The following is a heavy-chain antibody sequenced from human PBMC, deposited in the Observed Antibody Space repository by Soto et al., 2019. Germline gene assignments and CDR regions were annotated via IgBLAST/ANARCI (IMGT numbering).Heavy chain of an antibody. J-gene: IGHJ4*02. D-gene: IGHD1-26*01. V-gene: IGHV3-30-3*01. Sequence: QEQLVESGGDVVQPGRSLTLSCAASGFTFSANAMHWVRQAPGKGLEWVAVIAYDGTIKIYRDSVKGRFTISRDDSKSTLDLQMNSLRTEDTAVYYCERDKIKGAPDYLDSWGQGTLVTVSS. CDR1: GFTFSANA. CDR2: IAYDGTIK. CDR3: ERDKIKGAPDYLDS.